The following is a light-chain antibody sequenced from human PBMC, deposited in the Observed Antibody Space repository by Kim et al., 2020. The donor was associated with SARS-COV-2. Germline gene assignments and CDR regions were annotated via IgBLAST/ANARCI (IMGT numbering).Light chain of an antibody. J-gene: IGKJ2*01. CDR1: QTISTY. Sequence: DIKMTQSPSSLSASVGDRVTITCRASQTISTYLNWYHQKPGKAPKLLIYATSNLQNGVPSRFSSSGSGTDFTLTISSLQPEDFAIYYCQQTYGTPTFGQGTKLEI. CDR3: QQTYGTPT. CDR2: ATS. V-gene: IGKV1-39*01.